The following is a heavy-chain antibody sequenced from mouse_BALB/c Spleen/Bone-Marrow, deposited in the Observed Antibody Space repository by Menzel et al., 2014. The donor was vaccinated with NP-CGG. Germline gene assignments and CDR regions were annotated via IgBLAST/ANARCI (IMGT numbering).Heavy chain of an antibody. CDR3: ARDHPYYFDY. CDR1: GYTFTSYW. CDR2: INPSTGYT. Sequence: VQLQQSGAELAKPGASVKMSCKASGYTFTSYWMHWVKQRLGQGLEWIGYINPSTGYTEYNQKFKDKATLTADKSSSTAYMQLSSLTSEDSAVYYCARDHPYYFDYWGQGTTLTVSS. J-gene: IGHJ2*01. V-gene: IGHV1-7*01.